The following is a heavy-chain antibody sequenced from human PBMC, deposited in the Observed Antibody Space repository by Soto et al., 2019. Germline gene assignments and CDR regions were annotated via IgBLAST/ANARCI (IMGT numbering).Heavy chain of an antibody. CDR1: GGSISSGGYS. D-gene: IGHD1-7*01. Sequence: QLQLQESGSGLVKPSQTLSLTCAVSGGSISSGGYSWSWIRQPPGKGLEWIGYIYHSGSTYYNPSLKSRVTISVDRSKNQFYRKLSSVTAADKAVYYCARTESGTFDPWGQGTLVTVSS. J-gene: IGHJ5*02. V-gene: IGHV4-30-2*01. CDR3: ARTESGTFDP. CDR2: IYHSGST.